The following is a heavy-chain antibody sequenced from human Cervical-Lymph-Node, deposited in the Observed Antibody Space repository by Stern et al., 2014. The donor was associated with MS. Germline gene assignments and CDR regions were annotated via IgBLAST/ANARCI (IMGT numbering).Heavy chain of an antibody. CDR1: GFSFSGYW. CDR3: ALPPYYDFGRT. V-gene: IGHV3-74*02. CDR2: IYSDESST. Sequence: EVQLVQSGGGLVQPGGSLRLSCAASGFSFSGYWMHWVRQAPGKGLHWVSRIYSDESSTAYADSVKGRFTITRDNAKKMLYLQMNSLRAEDTAMYYCALPPYYDFGRTWGQGTLVTVSS. J-gene: IGHJ5*02. D-gene: IGHD3-3*01.